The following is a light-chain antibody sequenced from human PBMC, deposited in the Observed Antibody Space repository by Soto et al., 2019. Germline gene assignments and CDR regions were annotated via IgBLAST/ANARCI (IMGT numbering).Light chain of an antibody. Sequence: QSVLTQPRSVSGSPRQSVTISCTGTGSDVGHYNYVSWYQQNPGKAPKLMIHDVSKRPSGVPDRFSGSKSGYTASLTISGLQAEDEADYYCSSYAGSYGYVFGTGTKVTV. V-gene: IGLV2-11*01. CDR1: GSDVGHYNY. J-gene: IGLJ1*01. CDR2: DVS. CDR3: SSYAGSYGYV.